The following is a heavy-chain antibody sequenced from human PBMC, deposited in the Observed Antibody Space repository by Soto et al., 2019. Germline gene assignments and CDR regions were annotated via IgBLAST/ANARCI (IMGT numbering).Heavy chain of an antibody. CDR1: GYTFTSYY. CDR2: INPSGGST. V-gene: IGHV1-46*03. CDR3: ASPRDPENDAFDI. J-gene: IGHJ3*02. Sequence: SSVNVSCKASGYTFTSYYMHWVRQAPGQGLEWMGIINPSGGSTSYAQKFQGRVTMTRDTSTSTVYMELSSLRSEDTAVYYCASPRDPENDAFDIWGQGTMVTVSS. D-gene: IGHD2-21*02.